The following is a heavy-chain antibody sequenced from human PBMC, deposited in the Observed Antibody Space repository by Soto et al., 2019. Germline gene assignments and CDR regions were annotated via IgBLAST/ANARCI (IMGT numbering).Heavy chain of an antibody. J-gene: IGHJ4*02. CDR2: ISGSGGST. V-gene: IGHV3-23*01. CDR3: GKARDTAMVTQYYFDY. Sequence: EVQLLESGGGLVQPGGSLRLSCAASGFTFSSYAMSWVRQAPGKGLEWVSAISGSGGSTYYADSVKGRFTISRDNSKNTLYLQMNSLRAEDTAVYYCGKARDTAMVTQYYFDYWGQGTLVTVSS. D-gene: IGHD5-18*01. CDR1: GFTFSSYA.